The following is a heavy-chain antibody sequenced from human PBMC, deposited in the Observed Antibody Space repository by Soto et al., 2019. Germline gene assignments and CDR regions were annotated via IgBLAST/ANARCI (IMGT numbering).Heavy chain of an antibody. CDR3: ARDRRDYGDSNYYYGMDV. V-gene: IGHV1-2*04. Sequence: ASVKVSCKASGYTFTGYYMHWVRQAPGQGLEWMGWINPNSGGTNYAQKFQGWVTMTRDTSISTAYMELSRLRSDDTAVYYCARDRRDYGDSNYYYGMDVSGQGTTVTVSS. CDR2: INPNSGGT. CDR1: GYTFTGYY. J-gene: IGHJ6*02. D-gene: IGHD4-17*01.